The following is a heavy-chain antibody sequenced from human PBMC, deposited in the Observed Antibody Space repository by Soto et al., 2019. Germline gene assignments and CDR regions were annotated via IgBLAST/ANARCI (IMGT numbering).Heavy chain of an antibody. V-gene: IGHV4-34*01. D-gene: IGHD6-13*01. CDR3: ARSGGYSSSWHDTHTQRYFDY. CDR1: GGSFSGYY. CDR2: INHSGST. J-gene: IGHJ4*02. Sequence: QVQLQQWGAGLLKPSETLSLTCAVYGGSFSGYYWSWIRQPPGKGLEWIGEINHSGSTNYNPSLKSRVTTSVDTSKNQFSLKLSSVTAADTAVYYCARSGGYSSSWHDTHTQRYFDYWGQGTLVTVSS.